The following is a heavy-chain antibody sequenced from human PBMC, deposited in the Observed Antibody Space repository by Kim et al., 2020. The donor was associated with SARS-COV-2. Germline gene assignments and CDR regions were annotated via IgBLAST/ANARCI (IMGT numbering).Heavy chain of an antibody. CDR1: QITFSSYW. Sequence: GGSLRLSCVASQITFSSYWMSWVRQTPGKGLEWVANIKPDGGEKYYVDSVKGRFTISRDNAKNSLFLQMNSLRAEDTAVYYCASVTPYGSSLFDYWGQGTLVTVSS. CDR3: ASVTPYGSSLFDY. D-gene: IGHD3-10*01. V-gene: IGHV3-7*01. J-gene: IGHJ4*02. CDR2: IKPDGGEK.